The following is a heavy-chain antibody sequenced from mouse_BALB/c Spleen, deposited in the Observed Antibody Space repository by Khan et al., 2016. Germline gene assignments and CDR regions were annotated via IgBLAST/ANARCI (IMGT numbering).Heavy chain of an antibody. CDR2: INTNTGEP. J-gene: IGHJ2*01. D-gene: IGHD1-1*01. CDR3: AREDYYGSGFFDY. V-gene: IGHV9-3*02. Sequence: QSQLVQSGPELKKPGETVKISCKASGYTFTNYGMNWVKQAPGKGLKWMGWINTNTGEPTYAEEFKGRFAFSLETSASTAYLEINNLKNEDTATYFCAREDYYGSGFFDYWGQGTTLTVSS. CDR1: GYTFTNYG.